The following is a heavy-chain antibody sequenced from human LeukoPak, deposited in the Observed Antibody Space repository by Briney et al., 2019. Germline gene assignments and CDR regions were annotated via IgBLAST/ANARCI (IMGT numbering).Heavy chain of an antibody. D-gene: IGHD2-2*01. V-gene: IGHV3-15*01. Sequence: PGGSLRLSCAASGFTFSNAWMSWVRQAPGKGLECVGRIKSKTDGGTTDYAAPVKGRFTIPRDDSKNTLYLQMNSLKTEDTAVYYCTTDQGVPAANDLDYWGQGTLVTVSS. CDR1: GFTFSNAW. J-gene: IGHJ4*02. CDR2: IKSKTDGGTT. CDR3: TTDQGVPAANDLDY.